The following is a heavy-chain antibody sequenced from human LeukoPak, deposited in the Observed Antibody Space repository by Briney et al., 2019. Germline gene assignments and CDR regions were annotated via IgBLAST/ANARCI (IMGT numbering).Heavy chain of an antibody. CDR1: GYTFTGYY. Sequence: ASVKVSCKASGYTFTGYYMHWVRQAPGQGLEWMGWINPNSGGTNYAQEFQGRVTMTRDTSISTAYMELSRLRSDDTAVYYCAFIGRYCSSTSCSFDYWGQGTLVTVSS. V-gene: IGHV1-2*02. CDR2: INPNSGGT. J-gene: IGHJ4*02. CDR3: AFIGRYCSSTSCSFDY. D-gene: IGHD2-2*01.